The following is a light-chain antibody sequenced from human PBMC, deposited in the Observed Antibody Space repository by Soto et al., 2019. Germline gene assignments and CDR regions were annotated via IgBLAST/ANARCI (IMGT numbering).Light chain of an antibody. CDR1: QSVSSSY. J-gene: IGKJ1*01. CDR2: GAS. CDR3: QQYGSSPT. V-gene: IGKV3-20*01. Sequence: EIVLTQSPGTLSLSPGERATLSCRASQSVSSSYLAWYQQKPVQAPMLLIYGASSRATGIPDRFSGSGSGTDFTLTISRLEPEDFAVYYCQQYGSSPTFGQGTKVEIK.